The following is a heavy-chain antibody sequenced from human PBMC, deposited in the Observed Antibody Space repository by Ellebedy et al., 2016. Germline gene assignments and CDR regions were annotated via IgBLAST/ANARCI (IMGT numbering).Heavy chain of an antibody. D-gene: IGHD2-2*01. CDR1: GYSFTSYW. V-gene: IGHV5-51*01. J-gene: IGHJ5*02. Sequence: GESLKISXKGSGYSFTSYWIGWVRQMPGKGLEWMGIIYPGDSDTRYSPSFQGQVTISADKSISTAYLQWSSLKASDTAMYYCARGVVPAAMGYWFDPWGQGTLVTVSS. CDR2: IYPGDSDT. CDR3: ARGVVPAAMGYWFDP.